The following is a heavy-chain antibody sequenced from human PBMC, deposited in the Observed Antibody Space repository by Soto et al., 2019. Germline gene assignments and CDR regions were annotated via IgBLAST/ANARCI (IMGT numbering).Heavy chain of an antibody. D-gene: IGHD3-3*01. CDR1: GFTFSSYG. CDR2: IWYDGSNK. V-gene: IGHV3-33*01. CDR3: ARGVRITIFGVVSYAFDP. J-gene: IGHJ5*02. Sequence: QVQLVESGGGVVQPGRSLRLSCAASGFTFSSYGMHWVRQAPGKGLEWVAVIWYDGSNKYYADSVKGRFTISRDNSKNTLYLQRNSLRAEDTAVYYCARGVRITIFGVVSYAFDPWGQGTLVTVSS.